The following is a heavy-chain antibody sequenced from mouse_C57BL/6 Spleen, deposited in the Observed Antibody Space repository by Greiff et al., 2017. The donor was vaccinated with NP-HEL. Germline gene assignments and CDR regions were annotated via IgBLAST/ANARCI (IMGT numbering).Heavy chain of an antibody. D-gene: IGHD2-4*01. CDR1: GYTFTSYG. CDR3: ARLDDYDEEFAY. Sequence: VQVVESGAELARPGASVKLSCKASGYTFTSYGISWVKQRTGQGLEWIGEIYPRSGNTYYNEKFKGKATLTADKSSSTAYMELRSLTSEDSAVYFCARLDDYDEEFAYWGQGTLVTVSA. V-gene: IGHV1-81*01. J-gene: IGHJ3*01. CDR2: IYPRSGNT.